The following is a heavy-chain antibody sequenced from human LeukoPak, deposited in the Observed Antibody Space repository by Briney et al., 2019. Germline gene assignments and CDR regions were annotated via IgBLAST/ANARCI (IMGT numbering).Heavy chain of an antibody. V-gene: IGHV4-59*01. D-gene: IGHD6-19*01. CDR3: AGSPNPYYFDF. CDR1: GGSISSYY. CDR2: IYYTGNT. Sequence: SETLSLTCTVSGGSISSYYWSLIRQSPEKGLEWIGYIYYTGNTNYNPSLKSRVTILVDASKNQFSLNLSSVTAADTAVYYCAGSPNPYYFDFWGQGSLVTVPS. J-gene: IGHJ4*02.